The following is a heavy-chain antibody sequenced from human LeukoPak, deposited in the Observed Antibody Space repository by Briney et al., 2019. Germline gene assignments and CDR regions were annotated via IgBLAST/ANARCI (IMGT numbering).Heavy chain of an antibody. J-gene: IGHJ4*02. D-gene: IGHD5-18*01. CDR1: GYTFTSSA. V-gene: IGHV7-4-1*02. Sequence: GASVKVSCKASGYTFTSSAMNWVRQAPGQGLEWMGWINTYTGNYAQGFTGDFVFSLDTSVSTAYLQISSLKAEDTAVYYCARGYTYGYFDYWGQGTLVTVSS. CDR3: ARGYTYGYFDY. CDR2: INTYTGN.